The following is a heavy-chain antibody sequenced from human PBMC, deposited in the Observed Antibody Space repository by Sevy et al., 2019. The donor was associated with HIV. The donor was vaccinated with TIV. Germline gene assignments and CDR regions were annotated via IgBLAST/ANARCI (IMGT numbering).Heavy chain of an antibody. Sequence: ASVKVSCKASGYTFTSYGISWVRQAPGQGLEWMGWISAYNGNTNYAQKLQGRVTMTTDTFTSTAYMELRSLRSDDTAVYYCAGDQIRSRGFVLRSGYQKLGDAFDIWGQGTMVTVSS. D-gene: IGHD3-22*01. CDR3: AGDQIRSRGFVLRSGYQKLGDAFDI. V-gene: IGHV1-18*01. CDR1: GYTFTSYG. CDR2: ISAYNGNT. J-gene: IGHJ3*02.